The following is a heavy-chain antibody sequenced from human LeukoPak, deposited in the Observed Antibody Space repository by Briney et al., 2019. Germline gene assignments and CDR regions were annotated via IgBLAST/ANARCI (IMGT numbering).Heavy chain of an antibody. V-gene: IGHV3-48*01. Sequence: GGSLRLSCVTSGFAFTHCSMNWVRQAPEKGLEWLSYITGDTNGIYYADSVKGRFIISRDNAKNSVYLQMNSLSVEDTAVYYCVRGGVADGNYFGDWGQGTVVTVSS. J-gene: IGHJ4*02. CDR1: GFAFTHCS. CDR3: VRGGVADGNYFGD. CDR2: ITGDTNGI. D-gene: IGHD3-10*01.